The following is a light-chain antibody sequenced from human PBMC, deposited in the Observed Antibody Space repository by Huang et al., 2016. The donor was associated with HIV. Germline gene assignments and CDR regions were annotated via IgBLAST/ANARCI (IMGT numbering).Light chain of an antibody. CDR2: MGS. CDR3: MQAQQTPYT. CDR1: QSILHSNGYNS. V-gene: IGKV2-28*01. J-gene: IGKJ2*01. Sequence: DIVMTQSPLSLAVTPGEPASISCRSSQSILHSNGYNSLDWYVQKPGQSPHLLIYMGSNRASGGPDRISGGGSGVEFTLKISRVEAEDVGVYYCMQAQQTPYTFGPGTKLEIK.